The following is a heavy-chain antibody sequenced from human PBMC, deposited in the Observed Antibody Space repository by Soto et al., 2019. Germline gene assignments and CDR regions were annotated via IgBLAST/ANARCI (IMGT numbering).Heavy chain of an antibody. V-gene: IGHV1-69*01. J-gene: IGHJ3*02. CDR2: IIPIFGTT. CDR1: GGTFSSYA. CDR3: AGSFKYGSGTFDAFDI. D-gene: IGHD3-10*01. Sequence: QVQLVQSGTEVKKPGSSLKVSCKASGGTFSSYAISWVRQAPGQGLEWMGGIIPIFGTTNYAEKFRGRVSINADEYTSTAYVELSRMRSEDTAVYYCAGSFKYGSGTFDAFDIWGQGTMVTVSS.